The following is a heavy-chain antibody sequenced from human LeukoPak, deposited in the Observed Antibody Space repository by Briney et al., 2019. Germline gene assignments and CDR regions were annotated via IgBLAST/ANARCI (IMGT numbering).Heavy chain of an antibody. Sequence: GSLRLSCAASGFTFSSYAMHWVRQAPGKGLEYVSAISSNGGSTYYANSVKGRFTISRDNSKNTLYLQMGSLRAEDMAVYYCARDRVAVTDNYYYYYMDVWGKGTTVTVSS. CDR2: ISSNGGST. J-gene: IGHJ6*03. D-gene: IGHD2-21*02. CDR1: GFTFSSYA. CDR3: ARDRVAVTDNYYYYYMDV. V-gene: IGHV3-64*01.